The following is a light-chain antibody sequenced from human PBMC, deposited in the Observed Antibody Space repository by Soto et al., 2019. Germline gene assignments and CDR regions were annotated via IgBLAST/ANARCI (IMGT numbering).Light chain of an antibody. CDR2: GAS. CDR3: QQYGTSPRM. J-gene: IGKJ1*01. CDR1: QSVSGSY. V-gene: IGKV3-20*01. Sequence: EIVLTQSPGTLSLSPGERATLSCRASQSVSGSYLAWYQQKPGQAPRLLIYGASNRATGIPDRFSGSGSGTDFTLSISRVEPEDFAVYYCQQYGTSPRMFGQGTKVEIK.